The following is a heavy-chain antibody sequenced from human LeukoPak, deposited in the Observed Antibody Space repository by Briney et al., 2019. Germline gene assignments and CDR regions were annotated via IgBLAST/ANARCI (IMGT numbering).Heavy chain of an antibody. Sequence: GGSLRLSCAASGFTFSNAWMSWVRQAPGKGLEWVGRIKSKTDGGTTDYAAPVKGRFTISRDDSKNTLYLQMNSLKTEDTAVYYCTTDAQALELPFDYWGQGTLVTVSS. CDR3: TTDAQALELPFDY. J-gene: IGHJ4*02. D-gene: IGHD1-7*01. CDR2: IKSKTDGGTT. V-gene: IGHV3-15*01. CDR1: GFTFSNAW.